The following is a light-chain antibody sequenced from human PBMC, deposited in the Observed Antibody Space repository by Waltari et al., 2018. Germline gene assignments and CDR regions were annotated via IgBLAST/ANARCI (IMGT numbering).Light chain of an antibody. CDR3: KQYSNWSLT. J-gene: IGKJ4*01. CDR2: SAS. CDR1: QNVYGN. Sequence: ETGITQSPSTLAVSAGERATRSCRTSQNVYGNLAWYQQKPDQAPMVLIYSASTRATGTPDRFTGSAYGTAFTLTISSLQSDDFAVYYCKQYSNWSLTLGGGNKVE. V-gene: IGKV3-15*01.